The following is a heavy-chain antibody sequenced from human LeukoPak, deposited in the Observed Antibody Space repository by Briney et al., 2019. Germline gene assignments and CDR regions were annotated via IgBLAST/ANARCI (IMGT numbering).Heavy chain of an antibody. CDR1: GFTFSSYS. CDR3: ARDGGYSYGSNWFDP. J-gene: IGHJ5*02. CDR2: ISSSSSYI. Sequence: PGGSLRLSCAASGFTFSSYSMNWVRQAPGKGLEWVSSISSSSSYIYYADSVKGRFTISRDNAKNSLYLQMNSLRAEDTAAYYCARDGGYSYGSNWFDPWGQGTLVTVSS. V-gene: IGHV3-21*01. D-gene: IGHD5-18*01.